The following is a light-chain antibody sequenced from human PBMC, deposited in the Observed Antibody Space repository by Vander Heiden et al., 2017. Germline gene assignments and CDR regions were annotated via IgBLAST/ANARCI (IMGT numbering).Light chain of an antibody. J-gene: IGKJ4*01. CDR2: AAS. Sequence: IHMTHSPSSLSASVGDRVTITCRASQSINSYLNWYQQKPGKAPKLLIYAASSLQSGVPSRFSGSGSGTDFTLTISSLQPEDFATYYCQQSYATPLTFGGGTKVEIK. CDR3: QQSYATPLT. V-gene: IGKV1-39*01. CDR1: QSINSY.